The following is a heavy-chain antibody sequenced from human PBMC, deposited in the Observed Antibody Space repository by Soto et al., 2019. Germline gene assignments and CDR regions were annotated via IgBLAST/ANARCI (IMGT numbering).Heavy chain of an antibody. D-gene: IGHD3-10*01. Sequence: QVQLVESGGGVVQPGRSLRLSCAASGFTFSSYGMHWVRQAPGKGLEWVAVIWYDGSNKYYADSVKGRFTISRDKSKNTLYLQMNSLRAEDTAVYYCARDITMVRGVIARYYYGMDVWGQGTTVTVSS. V-gene: IGHV3-33*01. CDR1: GFTFSSYG. CDR2: IWYDGSNK. J-gene: IGHJ6*02. CDR3: ARDITMVRGVIARYYYGMDV.